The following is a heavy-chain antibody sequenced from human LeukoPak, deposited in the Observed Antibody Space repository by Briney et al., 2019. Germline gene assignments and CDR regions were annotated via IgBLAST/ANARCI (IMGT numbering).Heavy chain of an antibody. CDR2: IYSGGST. V-gene: IGHV3-66*01. CDR3: AREMATILGGAFDI. J-gene: IGHJ3*02. Sequence: GGSLRLSCAASGFTVSSHYMSWVRQAPGKGLQWVSVIYSGGSTYYADSVKGRFTISRDNSKNTLYLQLNSLRAEDTAVYYCAREMATILGGAFDIWGRGTMVTVSS. D-gene: IGHD5-24*01. CDR1: GFTVSSHY.